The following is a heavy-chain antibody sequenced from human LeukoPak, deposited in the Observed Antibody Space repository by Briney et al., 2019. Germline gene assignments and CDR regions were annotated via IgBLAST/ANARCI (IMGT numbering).Heavy chain of an antibody. J-gene: IGHJ4*02. Sequence: GGSLRLSCAASGFTFSSYGMHWVRQAPGKGLEWVAVISYDGSNKYYADSVKGRFTISRDNSKNTLYLQMNSLRAEDTAVYYCAKAPGYSYGGDYWGQGALVTVSS. V-gene: IGHV3-30*18. D-gene: IGHD5-18*01. CDR1: GFTFSSYG. CDR2: ISYDGSNK. CDR3: AKAPGYSYGGDY.